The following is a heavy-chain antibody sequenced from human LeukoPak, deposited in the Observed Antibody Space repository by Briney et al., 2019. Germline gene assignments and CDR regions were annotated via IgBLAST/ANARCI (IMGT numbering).Heavy chain of an antibody. V-gene: IGHV3-48*01. CDR1: GFSFSTYS. CDR3: ARDPPFLPDITGGDY. CDR2: ISRSSDTI. D-gene: IGHD1-14*01. J-gene: IGHJ4*02. Sequence: GGSLRLSCAASGFSFSTYSMNWARKAPGKGLEWISYISRSSDTIYYADSVKGRFTISRDNAKNSLYLQMNSLRAEDAAVYYCARDPPFLPDITGGDYWGQGTLVTVSS.